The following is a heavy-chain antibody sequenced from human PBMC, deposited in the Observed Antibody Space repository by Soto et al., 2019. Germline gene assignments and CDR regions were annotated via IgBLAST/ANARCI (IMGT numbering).Heavy chain of an antibody. CDR1: GFTFSSYA. J-gene: IGHJ4*02. Sequence: XGSLRLSCAASGFTFSSYAMSWVRQAPGKGLEWVSAISGSGGSTYYADSVKGRFTISRDNSKNTLYLQMNSLRAEDTAVYYCAKDQSIAARPSVCDYWGQGTLVTVSS. CDR3: AKDQSIAARPSVCDY. V-gene: IGHV3-23*01. D-gene: IGHD6-6*01. CDR2: ISGSGGST.